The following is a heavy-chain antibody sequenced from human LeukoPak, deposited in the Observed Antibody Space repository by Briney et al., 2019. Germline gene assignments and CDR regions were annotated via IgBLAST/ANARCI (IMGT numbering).Heavy chain of an antibody. CDR1: GYTFTGYY. V-gene: IGHV1-2*02. J-gene: IGHJ4*02. CDR3: ASASYYYDSSGISYYFDY. Sequence: ASVKVSCKASGYTFTGYYMHWVRQAPGQGLEWMGWINPNSGGTNYAQKFQGRVTMTRDTSISTAYMELSRLRSDDTAVYYCASASYYYDSSGISYYFDYWGQGTLVTVSS. D-gene: IGHD3-22*01. CDR2: INPNSGGT.